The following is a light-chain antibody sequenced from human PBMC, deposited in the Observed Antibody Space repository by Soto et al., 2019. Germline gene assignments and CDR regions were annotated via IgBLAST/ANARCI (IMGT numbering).Light chain of an antibody. V-gene: IGKV3-20*01. CDR1: QSVSSGY. CDR2: GAS. CDR3: QQYFTSRT. Sequence: EIVLTQSPGTLSLSPGARATLSCRASQSVSSGYLAWYQQKLGQAPRLLMYGASNRATGIPDRFSGSGSGTDFTLTISRLEPEDFAVYYCQQYFTSRTFGQGTKVELK. J-gene: IGKJ1*01.